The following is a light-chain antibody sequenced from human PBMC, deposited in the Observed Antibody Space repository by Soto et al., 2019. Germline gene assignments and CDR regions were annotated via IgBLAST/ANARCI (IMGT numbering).Light chain of an antibody. CDR2: AAS. CDR1: QGISSY. J-gene: IGKJ4*01. Sequence: DIQLTQSPSFLSASVGDRVTITCRASQGISSYLAWYQQKPGKAPKLLIYAASTLQSGVPSRFSGSGAGTEFTLTTSSLQPEDFATYYCRQLNSYPLTFGGGTKVEI. CDR3: RQLNSYPLT. V-gene: IGKV1-9*01.